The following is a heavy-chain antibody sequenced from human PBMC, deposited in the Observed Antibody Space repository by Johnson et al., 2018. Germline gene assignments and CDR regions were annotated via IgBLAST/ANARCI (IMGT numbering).Heavy chain of an antibody. CDR3: ARHKYNTGWAD. CDR1: GGTFSSYG. D-gene: IGHD6-19*01. J-gene: IGHJ4*02. CDR2: IMPIFGTP. Sequence: QVQLVQSGAEVKKPGSSVNVSCKASGGTFSSYGITWVRQAPGHGLEWLGEIMPIFGTPNYAQKFQGRVTINADESTSTADMELTSLRAADKAVYYCARHKYNTGWADWGQGTLLTVSS. V-gene: IGHV1-69*01.